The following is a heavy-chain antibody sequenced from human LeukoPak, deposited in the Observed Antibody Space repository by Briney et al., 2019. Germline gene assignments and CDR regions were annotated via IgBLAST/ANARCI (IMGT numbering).Heavy chain of an antibody. D-gene: IGHD2-15*01. CDR3: AKCSGGGWLYCYYMDV. V-gene: IGHV3-9*01. J-gene: IGHJ6*03. CDR1: GFTFDDYA. Sequence: PGGSLRLSCAASGFTFDDYAMHWVRQAPGKGLEWVSGISWNSGSIGYADSVKGRFTISRDNSKNTLYLQMNNLRAEDTAVYYCAKCSGGGWLYCYYMDVWGKGTTVTISS. CDR2: ISWNSGSI.